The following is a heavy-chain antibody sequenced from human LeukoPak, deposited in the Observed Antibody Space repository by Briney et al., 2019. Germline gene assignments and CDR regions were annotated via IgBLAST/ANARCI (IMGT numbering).Heavy chain of an antibody. V-gene: IGHV4-59*01. CDR3: ARVACSGGSCYHDNWYFDL. J-gene: IGHJ2*01. Sequence: PSETLSLTCTVSGGSLSSYYWSWIRQPPGKGLEWIGYIYYSGSTNYNPSLKSRVTISVDTSKNQFSLKLSSVTAADTAVYYCARVACSGGSCYHDNWYFDLWGRGTLVTVSS. CDR2: IYYSGST. D-gene: IGHD2-15*01. CDR1: GGSLSSYY.